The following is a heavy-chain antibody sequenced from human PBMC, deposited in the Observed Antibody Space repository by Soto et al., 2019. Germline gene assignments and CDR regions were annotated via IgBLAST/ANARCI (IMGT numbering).Heavy chain of an antibody. V-gene: IGHV3-74*01. J-gene: IGHJ6*02. D-gene: IGHD5-18*01. CDR1: GFTFSSYW. CDR3: VSDGYPAWVYGVDV. Sequence: GGSLRLSCAASGFTFSSYWMHWVRQAPGKGLVWVSRLNSDGSTTNYADSVKGRFTISRDNARNTLYLQMNSLRAEDTAVYYCVSDGYPAWVYGVDVWGQGTMVTVAS. CDR2: LNSDGSTT.